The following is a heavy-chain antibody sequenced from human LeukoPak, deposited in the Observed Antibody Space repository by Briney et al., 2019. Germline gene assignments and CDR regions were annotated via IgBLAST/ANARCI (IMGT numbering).Heavy chain of an antibody. CDR1: GYTFTSYY. Sequence: ASVKVSCKAFGYTFTSYYAHWVRQAPGQGLEWMGIINPSGGTNYAQKFQGRVTMTRDTSTSTVYMELSSLRSEDTAVYYCARGTPGYSSVWGQGTLVTVSS. CDR2: INPSGGT. CDR3: ARGTPGYSSV. V-gene: IGHV1-46*01. J-gene: IGHJ4*02. D-gene: IGHD6-19*01.